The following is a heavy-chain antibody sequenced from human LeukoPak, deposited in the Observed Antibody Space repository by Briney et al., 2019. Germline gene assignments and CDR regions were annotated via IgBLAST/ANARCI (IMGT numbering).Heavy chain of an antibody. CDR2: ISYDGSNK. Sequence: GGSLSLSCAASGFTFSSYGMHWVRQAPGKGLEWVAVISYDGSNKYYADSVKGRFTISRDNSKNTLYLQMNSLRAEDTAVYYCAKGTYYYGSTESTGSWYFDLWGRGTLVTVSS. J-gene: IGHJ2*01. V-gene: IGHV3-30*18. CDR1: GFTFSSYG. D-gene: IGHD3-10*01. CDR3: AKGTYYYGSTESTGSWYFDL.